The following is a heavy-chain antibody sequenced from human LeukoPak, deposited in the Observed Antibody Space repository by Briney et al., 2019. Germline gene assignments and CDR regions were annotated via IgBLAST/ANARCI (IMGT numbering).Heavy chain of an antibody. CDR3: AREGWEQDSGFDY. J-gene: IGHJ4*02. CDR1: GFTFSSYA. CDR2: ISYDGSNK. D-gene: IGHD1-26*01. V-gene: IGHV3-30-3*01. Sequence: GRSLRLSCAASGFTFSSYAMHWVRQAPGKGLEWVAVISYDGSNKYYADSVKGRFTISRDNSKNTLYLQMNSLRAEDTAVYYCAREGWEQDSGFDYWGQGTLVTVSS.